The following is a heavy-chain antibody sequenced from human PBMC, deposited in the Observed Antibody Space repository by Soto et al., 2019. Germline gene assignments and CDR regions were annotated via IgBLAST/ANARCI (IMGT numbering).Heavy chain of an antibody. CDR2: IWYDGRND. CDR3: ASDYRYTTSWPIDY. V-gene: IGHV3-33*01. D-gene: IGHD2-2*01. CDR1: GFTFSDYG. J-gene: IGHJ4*02. Sequence: QVQLVESGGGVVQPGRSLRLSCAASGFTFSDYGMHWIRQAPGKGRERLASIWYDGRNDNYADSGKGRFTVSIDNFKHTLYLQMNNLRDEDPAIYYCASDYRYTTSWPIDYWGQGTLVTVST.